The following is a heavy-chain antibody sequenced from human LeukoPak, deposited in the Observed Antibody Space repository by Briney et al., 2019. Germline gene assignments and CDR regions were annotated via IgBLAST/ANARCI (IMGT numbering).Heavy chain of an antibody. CDR2: IYSGGST. V-gene: IGHV3-53*05. J-gene: IGHJ4*02. Sequence: GGSLRLSCAASGFTVSSNYMSWVRQAPGKGLEWVSVIYSGGSTYYADSVEGRFTISRDNYKNTLSLQMSSLRSEDTALYYCAKDLNYGDLFDYWGQGTLVTVSS. D-gene: IGHD4-17*01. CDR1: GFTVSSNY. CDR3: AKDLNYGDLFDY.